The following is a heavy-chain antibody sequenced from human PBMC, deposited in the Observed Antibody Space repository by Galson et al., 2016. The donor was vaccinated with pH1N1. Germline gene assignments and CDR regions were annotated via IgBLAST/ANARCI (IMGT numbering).Heavy chain of an antibody. V-gene: IGHV3-33*01. Sequence: SLRLSCAASGFTFSNHAMHWVRHVPGKGLDWVALIWYDGSNQHYTDSVKGRFTISRDNSNNTLYLQMKSLRVEDTAVYYCVRESWRFGGDFDYWGQGTLVAVSS. D-gene: IGHD2-15*01. CDR1: GFTFSNHA. CDR2: IWYDGSNQ. J-gene: IGHJ4*02. CDR3: VRESWRFGGDFDY.